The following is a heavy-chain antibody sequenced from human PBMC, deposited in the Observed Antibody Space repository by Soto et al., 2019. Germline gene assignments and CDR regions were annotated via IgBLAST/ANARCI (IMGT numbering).Heavy chain of an antibody. J-gene: IGHJ4*02. V-gene: IGHV3-21*01. CDR1: GFTFSSYS. CDR3: ARYPLGDQPGY. D-gene: IGHD2-2*01. CDR2: ISSSSTYI. Sequence: EVQLVESGGGLVKPGGYLRLSCAASGFTFSSYSMNWVRQAPGKGLEWVSSISSSSTYIYYADSVKGRFTISRDNAKNSLNLQMNSLRAEDTAVFYCARYPLGDQPGYWGQGTLVTVSS.